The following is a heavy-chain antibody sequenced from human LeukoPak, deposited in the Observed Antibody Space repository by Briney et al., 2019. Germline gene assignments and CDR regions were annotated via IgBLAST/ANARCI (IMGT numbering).Heavy chain of an antibody. J-gene: IGHJ4*02. CDR3: ARVGRYFDWLSLDY. D-gene: IGHD3-9*01. Sequence: SETLSLTCAVSGYSISSGYYWGWIRQPPGKGLEWIGSIYHSGSTYYNPSLKSRVTISVDPSKNQFSLKLSSVTAADTAVYYCARVGRYFDWLSLDYWGQGTLVTVSS. CDR1: GYSISSGYY. CDR2: IYHSGST. V-gene: IGHV4-38-2*01.